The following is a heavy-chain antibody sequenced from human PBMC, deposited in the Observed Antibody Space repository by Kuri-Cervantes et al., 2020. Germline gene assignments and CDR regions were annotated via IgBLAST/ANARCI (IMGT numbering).Heavy chain of an antibody. Sequence: GGSLRLSCAGSGFAFDGYAMDWVRQAPGKGLEWVSGISWNTASIGYADAVKGRFTISRDNAKNTLYLQMNSLRAEDTAVYYCARVGPVMQQLVSNWFDPWGQGTLVTVSS. CDR2: ISWNTASI. CDR1: GFAFDGYA. CDR3: ARVGPVMQQLVSNWFDP. D-gene: IGHD6-13*01. J-gene: IGHJ5*02. V-gene: IGHV3-9*01.